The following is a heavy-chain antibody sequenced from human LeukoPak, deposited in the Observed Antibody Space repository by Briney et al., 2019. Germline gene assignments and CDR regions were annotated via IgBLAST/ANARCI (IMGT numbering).Heavy chain of an antibody. Sequence: PRGSPGLSCAVSGFTFADYAIDWVCQAPGKGLEWVSLISVDGGSTYYADSVKGRFTISRDNSKNSLYLQMSSLRIEDTALYYCANYDSRGDYFDYWGQGTLVTVSS. CDR2: ISVDGGST. CDR1: GFTFADYA. J-gene: IGHJ4*02. CDR3: ANYDSRGDYFDY. D-gene: IGHD3-22*01. V-gene: IGHV3-43*02.